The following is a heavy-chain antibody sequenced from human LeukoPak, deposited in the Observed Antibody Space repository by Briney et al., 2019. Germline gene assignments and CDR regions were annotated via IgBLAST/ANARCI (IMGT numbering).Heavy chain of an antibody. J-gene: IGHJ4*02. CDR1: GDSVSSKSAA. D-gene: IGHD4/OR15-4a*01. V-gene: IGHV6-1*01. CDR3: ARSRGATFDY. Sequence: SQTLSLTCAISGDSVSSKSAAWKWIRQSPSGGLEWVGRTYYRSKWSNDYAASVKSRITVNPDTSKNQFSLQLSSVTPEDTAVYYCARSRGATFDYWGQGTLVTVSS. CDR2: TYYRSKWSN.